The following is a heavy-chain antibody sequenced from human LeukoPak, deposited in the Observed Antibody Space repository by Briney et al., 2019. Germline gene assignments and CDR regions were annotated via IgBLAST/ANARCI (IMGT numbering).Heavy chain of an antibody. V-gene: IGHV4-59*12. CDR3: ARSGYSYALFDY. J-gene: IGHJ4*02. D-gene: IGHD5-18*01. Sequence: SETLSLTCTVSGGSIRSYYWSWIRQPPGKGLEWIGYIYYSGSTNYNPSLKSRVTISVDTSKNQFSLKLSSVTAADTAVYYCARSGYSYALFDYWGQGTLVTVSS. CDR1: GGSIRSYY. CDR2: IYYSGST.